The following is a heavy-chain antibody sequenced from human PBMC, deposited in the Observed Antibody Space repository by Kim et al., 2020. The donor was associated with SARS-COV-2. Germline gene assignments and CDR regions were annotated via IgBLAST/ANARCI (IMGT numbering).Heavy chain of an antibody. CDR2: ISYDGSNK. CDR1: GFTFSSYG. V-gene: IGHV3-30*18. J-gene: IGHJ6*01. Sequence: GGSLRLSCAASGFTFSSYGMHWVRQAPGKGLEWVAVISYDGSNKYYADSVKGRFTISRDNSKNTLYLQMNSLRAEDTAVYYCAKDLIVATLRNYYYYYG. D-gene: IGHD5-12*01. CDR3: AKDLIVATLRNYYYYYG.